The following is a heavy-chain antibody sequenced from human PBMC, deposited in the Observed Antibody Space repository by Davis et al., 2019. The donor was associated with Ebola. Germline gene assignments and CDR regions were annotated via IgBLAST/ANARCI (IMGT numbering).Heavy chain of an antibody. CDR3: ARDPTVTPLDY. D-gene: IGHD4-17*01. Sequence: ASVKVSCKASGYTFTSYAMHWVRQAPGQGLEWMGWISAYNGNTNYAQKLQGRVTMTTDTSTSTAYMELRSLRSDDTAVYYCARDPTVTPLDYWGQGTLVTVSS. CDR1: GYTFTSYA. CDR2: ISAYNGNT. V-gene: IGHV1-18*01. J-gene: IGHJ4*02.